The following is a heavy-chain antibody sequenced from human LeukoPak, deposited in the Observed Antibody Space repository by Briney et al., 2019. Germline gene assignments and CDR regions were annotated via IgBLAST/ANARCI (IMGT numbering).Heavy chain of an antibody. CDR1: GYSFVLYG. Sequence: ASVKVSCMASGYSFVLYGISWVRQAPGEGPEWMGLISGSTGDTKYAQKFQGRVTMTADTSTSTAYMELRSLRSDDTAVYYCARDETYGIFLNVDYWGQGTLVTVSS. CDR3: ARDETYGIFLNVDY. CDR2: ISGSTGDT. D-gene: IGHD4-17*01. V-gene: IGHV1-18*01. J-gene: IGHJ4*02.